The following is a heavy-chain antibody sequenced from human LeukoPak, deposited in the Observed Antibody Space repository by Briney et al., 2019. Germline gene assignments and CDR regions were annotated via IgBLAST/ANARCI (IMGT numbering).Heavy chain of an antibody. D-gene: IGHD3-10*01. CDR2: ISAYNGNT. CDR3: AAVWFGELLPTKNDY. V-gene: IGHV1-18*01. Sequence: GASVKVSCKASGYTFTSYGISWVRQAPGQGLEWMGWISAYNGNTNYAQKLQGRVTMTTDTSTSTAYMELRSLRSDDTAVYYCAAVWFGELLPTKNDYWGQGTLVTVSS. CDR1: GYTFTSYG. J-gene: IGHJ4*02.